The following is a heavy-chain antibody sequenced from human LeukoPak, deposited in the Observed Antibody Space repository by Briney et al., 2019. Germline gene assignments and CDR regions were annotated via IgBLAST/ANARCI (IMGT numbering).Heavy chain of an antibody. V-gene: IGHV3-15*01. CDR3: ATGWYLDF. J-gene: IGHJ2*01. Sequence: GGSQRLSCAGSGFTFSNAWMSWVRQAPGKGLEWIGRIKSKADGGTIDYAAPVKGRFTISRDDTKNTVYLQMNSLKIEDTAVYYCATGWYLDFWGRGTLVSVSS. CDR2: IKSKADGGTI. CDR1: GFTFSNAW.